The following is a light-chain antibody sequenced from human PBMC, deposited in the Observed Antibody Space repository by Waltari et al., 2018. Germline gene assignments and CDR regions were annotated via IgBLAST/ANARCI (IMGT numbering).Light chain of an antibody. V-gene: IGLV2-14*03. Sequence: QSALTQPASVSGSPGQSITISCTGTSSDVGGSTYVSWYQQHPGKAPKLMIYDVTNRASGVSSRFTGSKSGNTASLTISGLQTDDEADYYCSSYRKSSTAGGVFGTGTKVTVL. CDR2: DVT. CDR1: SSDVGGSTY. J-gene: IGLJ1*01. CDR3: SSYRKSSTAGGV.